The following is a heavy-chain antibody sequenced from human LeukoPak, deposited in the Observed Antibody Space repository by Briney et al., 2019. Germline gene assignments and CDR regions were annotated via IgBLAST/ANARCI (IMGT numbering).Heavy chain of an antibody. J-gene: IGHJ4*01. CDR3: ARDPYNSSLYYY. D-gene: IGHD6-6*01. V-gene: IGHV1-46*01. Sequence: AAVKVSSQASGYTFTSHYMHWVRQAPGQGLEWMGIINPSSGSTTYAQKFQGRVTMTRDTSTSTVYMDLSSLRSEDTAIYYCARDPYNSSLYYYWGGTIVITVSS. CDR2: INPSSGST. CDR1: GYTFTSHY.